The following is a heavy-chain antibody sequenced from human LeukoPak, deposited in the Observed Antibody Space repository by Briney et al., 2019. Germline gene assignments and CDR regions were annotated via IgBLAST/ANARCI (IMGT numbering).Heavy chain of an antibody. V-gene: IGHV3-23*01. Sequence: GGSLRLSCAASGFTFSSYAMSWVRQAPGKGLEWVSAISGSGGSTYYADSVKGRFTISRDNSKNTLYLQMNSLRAEDTAVYYCASVKWFGGLLPFDYWGQGTLVTVSS. CDR2: ISGSGGST. CDR1: GFTFSSYA. J-gene: IGHJ4*02. D-gene: IGHD3-10*01. CDR3: ASVKWFGGLLPFDY.